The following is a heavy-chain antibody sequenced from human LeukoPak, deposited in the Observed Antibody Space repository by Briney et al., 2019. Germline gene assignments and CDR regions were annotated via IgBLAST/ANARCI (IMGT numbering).Heavy chain of an antibody. Sequence: GGSLRLSCAATGSTLSSFSMNWVRQAPGKGLEWVSHISISGSTIHYADSVRGRFTISRDSAKNSLYLQMNSLRADDTTVYYCSTAKFDYWGHGTLLTVSS. CDR1: GSTLSSFS. V-gene: IGHV3-48*01. CDR3: STAKFDY. J-gene: IGHJ4*01. CDR2: ISISGSTI.